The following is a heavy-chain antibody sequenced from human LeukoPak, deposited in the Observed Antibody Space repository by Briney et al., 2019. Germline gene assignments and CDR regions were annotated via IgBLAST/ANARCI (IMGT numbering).Heavy chain of an antibody. CDR2: ISSSRSYI. V-gene: IGHV3-21*01. D-gene: IGHD2-2*01. CDR1: GFTFSSYS. CDR3: ASVRIVVVPAAMQGEGYYYGMDV. J-gene: IGHJ6*02. Sequence: GGSLRLSCAASGFTFSSYSMNWVRQAPGKGLEWVSSISSSRSYIYYADSVKGRFTISRDNAKNSLYLQMNSLRAEDTAVYYCASVRIVVVPAAMQGEGYYYGMDVWGQGTTVTVSS.